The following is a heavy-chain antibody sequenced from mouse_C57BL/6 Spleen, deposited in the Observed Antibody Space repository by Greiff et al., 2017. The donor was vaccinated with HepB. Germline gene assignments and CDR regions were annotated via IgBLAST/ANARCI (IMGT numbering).Heavy chain of an antibody. J-gene: IGHJ4*01. CDR1: GYTFTSYW. CDR2: IYPSDSET. V-gene: IGHV1-61*01. Sequence: VQLQQPGAELVRPGSSVKLSCEASGYTFTSYWMDWVKQRPGQGLEWIGNIYPSDSETHYNQKFKDKATLTVDKSSSTAYMQLSSLTSEDSAVYYCARRYYSNYDYAMDYWGQGTSVTVSS. D-gene: IGHD2-5*01. CDR3: ARRYYSNYDYAMDY.